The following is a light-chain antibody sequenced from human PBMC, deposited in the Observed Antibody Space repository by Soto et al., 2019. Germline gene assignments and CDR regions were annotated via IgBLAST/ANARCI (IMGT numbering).Light chain of an antibody. CDR3: QQRSNWFT. V-gene: IGKV3-11*01. CDR1: ESVSSF. Sequence: EIVLTQSPATLSLSPGERATLSCRASESVSSFLAWYQHKPGQAPRLLTYDASNRATGIPARFSGSGSGTDFTLTISSLEPEDFAIYYCQQRSNWFTFGPGTKVEIK. J-gene: IGKJ3*01. CDR2: DAS.